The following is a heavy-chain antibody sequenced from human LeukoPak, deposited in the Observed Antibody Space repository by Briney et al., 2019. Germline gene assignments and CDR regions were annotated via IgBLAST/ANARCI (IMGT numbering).Heavy chain of an antibody. Sequence: GGSLRLSCAASGFTVSSSFMSWVRQAPGRGLEWVSIIYSGGTTYYADSVKGRFTISRDNSKNTLYLQMNSLRAEDTAVYFCARDDRIGAAGTFDNWGQGTLVTVAS. CDR3: ARDDRIGAAGTFDN. CDR2: IYSGGTT. D-gene: IGHD6-13*01. CDR1: GFTVSSSF. V-gene: IGHV3-53*01. J-gene: IGHJ4*02.